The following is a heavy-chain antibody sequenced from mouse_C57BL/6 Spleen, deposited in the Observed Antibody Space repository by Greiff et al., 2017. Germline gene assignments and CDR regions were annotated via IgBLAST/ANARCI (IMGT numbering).Heavy chain of an antibody. CDR1: GFSLSTSGMG. CDR3: SRSGIYYYGSSHMDY. V-gene: IGHV8-12*01. J-gene: IGHJ4*01. Sequence: QVTLKESGPGILQSSQTLSLTCSFSGFSLSTSGMGVSWIRQPSGKGLEWLAHIYWDDDKRYNPSLKSRLTISKDTSRNQVFLKITSVDTADTATYYCSRSGIYYYGSSHMDYWGQGTSVTVSS. CDR2: IYWDDDK. D-gene: IGHD1-1*01.